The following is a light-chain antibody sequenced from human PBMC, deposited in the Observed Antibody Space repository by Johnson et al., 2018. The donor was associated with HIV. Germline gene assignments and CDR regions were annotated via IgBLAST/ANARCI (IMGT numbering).Light chain of an antibody. CDR1: SSHIGNNY. V-gene: IGLV1-51*02. CDR2: ENN. CDR3: GTWDSSLSPGGV. Sequence: SVLTQPPPVSAAPGQKVTISCSGSSSHIGNNYVSWYQQLPGTAPKLLIYENNKRPSGIPDRFSGSKSGTSATLGITGLQTGDEADYYCGTWDSSLSPGGVFGTGTKVTVL. J-gene: IGLJ1*01.